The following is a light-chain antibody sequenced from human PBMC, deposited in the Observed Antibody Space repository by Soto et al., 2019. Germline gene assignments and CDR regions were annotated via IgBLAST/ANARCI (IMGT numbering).Light chain of an antibody. J-gene: IGLJ1*01. CDR2: ENN. Sequence: QSVLTQPPSASGAPGQRVTISCSGSASNIGRDPVNWYQQVPGTAPKLLIYENNHRPSGVPDRFSGSKSGTSASLVISGLQSEDEAEYFCAGWDGSLKGFVFGTGTE. CDR1: ASNIGRDP. V-gene: IGLV1-44*01. CDR3: AGWDGSLKGFV.